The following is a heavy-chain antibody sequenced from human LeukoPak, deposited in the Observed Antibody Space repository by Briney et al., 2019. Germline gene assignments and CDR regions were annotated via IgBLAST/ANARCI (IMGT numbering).Heavy chain of an antibody. CDR2: ISAYNGNT. V-gene: IGHV1-18*01. J-gene: IGHJ4*02. Sequence: ASVKVSCKASGYTFTSYGISWVRQAPGQGLEWMGWISAYNGNTNYAQKLQGRVTMTTDTSTSTAYIELRSLRSDDTAVYYCARDADIEVGYSSSSSSDYWGQGTLVTVSS. D-gene: IGHD6-6*01. CDR1: GYTFTSYG. CDR3: ARDADIEVGYSSSSSSDY.